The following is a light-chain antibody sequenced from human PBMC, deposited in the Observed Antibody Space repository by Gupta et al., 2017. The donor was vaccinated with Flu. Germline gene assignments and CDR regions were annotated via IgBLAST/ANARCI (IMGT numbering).Light chain of an antibody. CDR2: EVT. J-gene: IGLJ1*01. CDR3: TSDTSSLTLEV. Sequence: QTALTPPASVYGSPGQSITISCTGISRDVGRYNAVSWYQQYPGKAPKLIIYEVTLRPSGVSSRFSGSKSGNTASLTISGLQAEDEADYYCTSDTSSLTLEVFGTGTKVTVL. CDR1: SRDVGRYNA. V-gene: IGLV2-14*01.